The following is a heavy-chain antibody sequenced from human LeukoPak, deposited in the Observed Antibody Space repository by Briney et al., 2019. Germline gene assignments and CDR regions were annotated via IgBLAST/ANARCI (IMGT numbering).Heavy chain of an antibody. Sequence: PGGSLRLSCAVSGFTFSSYAMSWVRQAPGKGLDWVSAISGSGTTTYYADSVKGRFTISRDISKNTLYLQMTSLRAEDTAVYYCARVSEDYSSGWYEEYFQYWGQGTLVAVSS. V-gene: IGHV3-23*01. CDR1: GFTFSSYA. J-gene: IGHJ1*01. CDR2: ISGSGTTT. D-gene: IGHD6-19*01. CDR3: ARVSEDYSSGWYEEYFQY.